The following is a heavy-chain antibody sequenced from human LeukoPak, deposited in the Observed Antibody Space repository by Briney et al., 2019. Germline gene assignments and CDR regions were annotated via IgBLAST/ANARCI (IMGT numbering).Heavy chain of an antibody. J-gene: IGHJ5*02. Sequence: SQTLSLTCTVSGGSISSDLYYWNWIRQPAGKGLEWIGRFYNSGRTNFNPSLKSRVTISADTSKNQFSLKLGSVPAADTAVYYCGRGGLKSDCFDPWGQGTLVIVST. CDR1: GGSISSDLYY. CDR3: GRGGLKSDCFDP. D-gene: IGHD3-16*01. CDR2: FYNSGRT. V-gene: IGHV4-61*02.